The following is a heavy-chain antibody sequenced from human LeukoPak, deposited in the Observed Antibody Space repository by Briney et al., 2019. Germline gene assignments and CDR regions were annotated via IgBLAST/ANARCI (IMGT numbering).Heavy chain of an antibody. CDR2: INSDGSST. CDR1: GFTFSSNW. Sequence: PGGSLRLSCAASGFTFSSNWMHWVRQAPGKGLVWVSRINSDGSSTNYADSVKGRFTISRDNAENTLYLQMNSLRADDTAVYYCARGPEWFDPWGQGTLVTVSA. V-gene: IGHV3-74*01. J-gene: IGHJ5*02. CDR3: ARGPEWFDP.